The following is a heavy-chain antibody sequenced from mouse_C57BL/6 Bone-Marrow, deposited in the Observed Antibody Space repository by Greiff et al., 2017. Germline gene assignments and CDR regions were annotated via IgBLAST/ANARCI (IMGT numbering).Heavy chain of an antibody. V-gene: IGHV1-81*01. J-gene: IGHJ2*01. CDR3: ARGANYYGSRTYFDY. CDR2: IYPRSGNT. Sequence: QVQLKESGAELARPGASVKLSCKASGYTFTSYGISWVKQRTGQGLEWIGEIYPRSGNTYYNEKFKGKATLTADKSSSTSYMELRSLTSEDSAVYFCARGANYYGSRTYFDYWGQGTTLTVSS. D-gene: IGHD1-1*01. CDR1: GYTFTSYG.